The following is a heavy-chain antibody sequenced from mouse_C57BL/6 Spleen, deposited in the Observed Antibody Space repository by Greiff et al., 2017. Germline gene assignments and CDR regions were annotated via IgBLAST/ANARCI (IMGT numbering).Heavy chain of an antibody. D-gene: IGHD4-1*01. CDR2: ISGGGGNT. V-gene: IGHV5-9*01. CDR3: ARRFGTGWDFDG. Sequence: EVKLVESGGGLVKPGGSLKLSCAASGFTFSSYTMSWVSQTPEKRLEWVATISGGGGNTYYTDSVKGRFTISRDTAKKTLYRQTSSLRAGDTALYDCARRFGTGWDFDGWGTGTTVTVSS. J-gene: IGHJ1*03. CDR1: GFTFSSYT.